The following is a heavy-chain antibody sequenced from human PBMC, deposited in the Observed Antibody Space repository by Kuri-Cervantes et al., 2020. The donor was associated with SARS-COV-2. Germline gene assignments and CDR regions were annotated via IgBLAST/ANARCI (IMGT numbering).Heavy chain of an antibody. CDR3: ARESIAVADTYTENKFDY. V-gene: IGHV3-30-3*01. CDR1: GFTFSSYA. Sequence: GGSLRPSCAAFGFTFSSYAMHWVRQAPGKGLEWVAVISYEGSNKYYADSVKGRFTISRDNSKNTLYLQMNSLRAEDTAVYYCARESIAVADTYTENKFDYWGQGTLVTVSS. CDR2: ISYEGSNK. J-gene: IGHJ4*02. D-gene: IGHD6-19*01.